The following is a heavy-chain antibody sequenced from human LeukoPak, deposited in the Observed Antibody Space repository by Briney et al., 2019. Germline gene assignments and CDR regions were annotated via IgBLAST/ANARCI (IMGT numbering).Heavy chain of an antibody. CDR1: GFTFSSYA. V-gene: IGHV3-30*04. CDR2: ISYDGSNK. J-gene: IGHJ4*02. Sequence: GRSLRLSCAASGFTFSSYAMHWVRQAPGKGLEWVAVISYDGSNKYYADSVKGRFTISRDNSKNTLYLQMNSLRAEDTAVYYCARGVRIAVAGYIDYWGQGTLVTVSS. CDR3: ARGVRIAVAGYIDY. D-gene: IGHD6-19*01.